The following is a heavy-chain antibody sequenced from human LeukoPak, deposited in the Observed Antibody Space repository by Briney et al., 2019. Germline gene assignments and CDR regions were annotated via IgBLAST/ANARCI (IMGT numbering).Heavy chain of an antibody. Sequence: PGGSLRLSCAVSGFTFSTYAMTWVRQAPGKGLEWVSRISGNGGSSNYADSVKGRFTISRDSSKNTLYLQMNSLRAEDTAVYYCAKDQGLRYFDWFTDYWGQGTLVTVSS. J-gene: IGHJ4*02. CDR1: GFTFSTYA. CDR2: ISGNGGSS. V-gene: IGHV3-23*01. CDR3: AKDQGLRYFDWFTDY. D-gene: IGHD3-9*01.